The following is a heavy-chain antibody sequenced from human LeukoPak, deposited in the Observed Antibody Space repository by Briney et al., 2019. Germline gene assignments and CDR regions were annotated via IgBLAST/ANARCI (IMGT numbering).Heavy chain of an antibody. CDR1: GFTFSSYE. V-gene: IGHV3-48*03. Sequence: GGSLRLSCAASGFTFSSYEMNWVRQAPGKGLEWVSYISSSGSTIYYADSVKGRFTISRDNAKNSLCLQMNSLRAEDTAVYYCARSADYLHDAFDIWGQGTMVTVSS. CDR2: ISSSGSTI. J-gene: IGHJ3*02. D-gene: IGHD4-11*01. CDR3: ARSADYLHDAFDI.